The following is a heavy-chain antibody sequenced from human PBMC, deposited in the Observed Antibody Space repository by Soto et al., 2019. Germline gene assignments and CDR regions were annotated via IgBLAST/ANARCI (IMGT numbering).Heavy chain of an antibody. Sequence: QVQLVQSGAEVKKPGSSVKVSCKASGGTFSSYAISWVRQAPGQGLEWMGGIIPIFGTANYAQKFQGRVTITADESTSTAYMELSSLRSEXTXVXXXXTPNYYEEMVDVWGQGTTVTVSS. CDR3: XTPNYYEEMVDV. CDR2: IIPIFGTA. J-gene: IGHJ6*02. D-gene: IGHD3-22*01. CDR1: GGTFSSYA. V-gene: IGHV1-69*01.